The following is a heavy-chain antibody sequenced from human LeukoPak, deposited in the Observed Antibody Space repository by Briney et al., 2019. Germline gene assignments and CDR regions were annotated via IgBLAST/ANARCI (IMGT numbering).Heavy chain of an antibody. Sequence: GGSLRLSCAASGFSITIYAMTWVRRAPGKGLEWVSSITGSGAHTSYADSVKGRFTITRDNSRNTLYLQMNSLRADDTAICYCAKDPNGDYVGAFDYWGPGTLVTVSS. CDR3: AKDPNGDYVGAFDY. J-gene: IGHJ4*02. V-gene: IGHV3-23*01. D-gene: IGHD4-17*01. CDR2: ITGSGAHT. CDR1: GFSITIYA.